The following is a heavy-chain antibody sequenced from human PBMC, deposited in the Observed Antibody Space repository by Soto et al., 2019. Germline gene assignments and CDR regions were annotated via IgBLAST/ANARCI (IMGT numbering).Heavy chain of an antibody. CDR1: GTIFSSYT. CDR3: AGGLVGRMVD. CDR2: IIPILGET. D-gene: IGHD1-26*01. V-gene: IGHV1-69*08. Sequence: QVQLVQSGAEVKKPGSSVRVSCKASGTIFSSYTISWVRQAPGQGLEWMGRIIPILGETNSAQKFQGRVTLTADKVTNAASMELPSLRLEVTAVDYCAGGLVGRMVDCGEGDTVTVSS. J-gene: IGHJ6*04.